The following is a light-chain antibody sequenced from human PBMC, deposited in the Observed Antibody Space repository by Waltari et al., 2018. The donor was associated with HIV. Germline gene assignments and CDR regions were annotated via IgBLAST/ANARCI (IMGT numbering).Light chain of an antibody. Sequence: EIVLTQSPGPLSSSPGDRATLSCTASQRVSNIYLAWYQQKPGQAPRLLIYDASNRATGIPDRFSGSGSGTYFTLTINRLEPEDFAVYYCQQYGSSPPTFGRGTTVDMK. J-gene: IGKJ1*01. CDR2: DAS. V-gene: IGKV3-20*01. CDR3: QQYGSSPPT. CDR1: QRVSNIY.